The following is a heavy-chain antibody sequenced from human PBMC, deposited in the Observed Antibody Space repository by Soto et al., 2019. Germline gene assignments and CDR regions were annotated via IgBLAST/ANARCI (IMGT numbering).Heavy chain of an antibody. V-gene: IGHV3-30*18. Sequence: QVQLVESGGGVVQPGRSLRLSCAASGFTFSSYGMHWVRQAPGKGLEWVAVISYDGSNKYYADSVKGRFTISRDNSKNTLYLQMNSLRAEDTAVYYCAKVAVGVAATGDFDYWGQGTLVTVSS. J-gene: IGHJ4*02. CDR3: AKVAVGVAATGDFDY. CDR1: GFTFSSYG. D-gene: IGHD2-15*01. CDR2: ISYDGSNK.